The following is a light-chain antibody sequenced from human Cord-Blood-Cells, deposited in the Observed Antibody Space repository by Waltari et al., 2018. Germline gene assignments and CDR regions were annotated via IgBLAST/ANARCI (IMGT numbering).Light chain of an antibody. V-gene: IGKV4-1*01. CDR2: WAS. CDR3: QQYYSTPIT. CDR1: QSVLYSSNNKNY. J-gene: IGKJ5*01. Sequence: IVMTQSPDSLAVYLGERPTLNCTSSQSVLYSSNNKNYLAWYQQQPKEPPKLIIYWASTRECGVPGRFSGSGSGKDFTLTISSRQAEDVAVYYCQQYYSTPITFGQGTRLEIK.